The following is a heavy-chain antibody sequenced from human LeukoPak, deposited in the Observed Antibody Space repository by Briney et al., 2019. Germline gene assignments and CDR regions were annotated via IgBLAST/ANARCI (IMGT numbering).Heavy chain of an antibody. CDR3: ARDSAFLAFDY. J-gene: IGHJ4*02. CDR1: GGSISSYY. Sequence: SETLSLTCTVSGGSISSYYWSWIRQPPGKGLEWIGYIYYSGSTNYNPSLKSRVTISVVTSKNQFSLKLSSVTAADTAVYYCARDSAFLAFDYWGQGTLVTVSS. V-gene: IGHV4-59*01. CDR2: IYYSGST. D-gene: IGHD2/OR15-2a*01.